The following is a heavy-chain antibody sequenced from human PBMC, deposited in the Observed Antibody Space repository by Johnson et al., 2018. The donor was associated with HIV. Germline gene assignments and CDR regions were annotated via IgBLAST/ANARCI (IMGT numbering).Heavy chain of an antibody. CDR2: IGTAGDT. D-gene: IGHD1-26*01. Sequence: VQLVESGGGLVQPGGSLRLSCAASGFTFSNYDMHWVRQGSGKGLEWVSGIGTAGDTHYPGSVKGRFTISRENAKNSLYLQMNSLRAEDSAVHYCARESGFEWELLGGMHWAFDIWGQGTMVTVSS. CDR3: ARESGFEWELLGGMHWAFDI. J-gene: IGHJ3*02. V-gene: IGHV3-13*01. CDR1: GFTFSNYD.